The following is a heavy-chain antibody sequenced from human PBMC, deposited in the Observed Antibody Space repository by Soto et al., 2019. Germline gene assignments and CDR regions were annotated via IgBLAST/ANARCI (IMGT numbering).Heavy chain of an antibody. CDR1: GGSLSGYY. D-gene: IGHD6-19*01. J-gene: IGHJ5*02. Sequence: PSETLSLTCAVYGGSLSGYYWSWIRQPPGKGLEWIGEINHSGSTNYNPSLKSRVTISVDTSKNQFSLKLSSVTAADTAVYYCASAYSSGWYYLWGQGTLVTAPQ. CDR3: ASAYSSGWYYL. CDR2: INHSGST. V-gene: IGHV4-34*01.